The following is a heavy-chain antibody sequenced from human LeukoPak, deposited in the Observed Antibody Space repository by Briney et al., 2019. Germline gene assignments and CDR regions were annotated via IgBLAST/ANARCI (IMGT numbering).Heavy chain of an antibody. V-gene: IGHV4-30-4*01. CDR2: IYYIGTA. CDR3: ARHLYDGDPAVDY. D-gene: IGHD4-17*01. CDR1: GDSIGIGDYR. Sequence: SETLSLTCSVSGDSIGIGDYRWSWIRQSPGKGLEWIGYIYYIGTAYYNPSLRSRVALSADTSKNQFSLKLSSVTAADTAVYYCARHLYDGDPAVDYWGQGTLVTVSS. J-gene: IGHJ4*02.